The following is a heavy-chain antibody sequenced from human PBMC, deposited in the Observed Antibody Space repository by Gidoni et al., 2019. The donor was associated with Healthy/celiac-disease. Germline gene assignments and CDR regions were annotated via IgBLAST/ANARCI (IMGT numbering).Heavy chain of an antibody. J-gene: IGHJ4*02. CDR3: ARQGGSYWPIFVD. CDR2: IYYSGST. Sequence: QLQLQESGPGLVKPSETLSLTCTVSGGSISSSSYYWGWIRQPPGKGLEWIGSIYYSGSTYYNPSLKSRVTISVDTSKNQFSLKLSSVTAADTAVYYCARQGGSYWPIFVDWGQGTLVTVSS. V-gene: IGHV4-39*01. CDR1: GGSISSSSYY. D-gene: IGHD1-26*01.